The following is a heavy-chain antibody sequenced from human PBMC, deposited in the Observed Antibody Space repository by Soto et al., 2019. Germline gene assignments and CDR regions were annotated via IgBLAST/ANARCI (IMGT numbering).Heavy chain of an antibody. D-gene: IGHD3-3*01. CDR3: ARDRFPGLWSGYSDSQYYYYYGMDV. CDR2: IYYSGST. CDR1: GGSISSGGYY. V-gene: IGHV4-31*03. Sequence: SDTLSLTCTVSGGSISSGGYYWSWIRQHPGKGLEWIGYIYYSGSTYYNPSLKSRVTISVDTSKNQFSLKLSSVTAADTAVYYCARDRFPGLWSGYSDSQYYYYYGMDVWGQGTTVTVSS. J-gene: IGHJ6*02.